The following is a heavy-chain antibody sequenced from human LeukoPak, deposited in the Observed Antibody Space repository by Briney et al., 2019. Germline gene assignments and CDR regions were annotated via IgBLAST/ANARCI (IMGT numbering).Heavy chain of an antibody. CDR3: AKGSYYYGSGSFHWFDP. CDR2: ISYDESNK. J-gene: IGHJ5*02. D-gene: IGHD3-10*01. Sequence: GGAPRPSLAAPGITLNHHCIHWVPPAPGQGVGGGAVISYDESNKYYADSVKGRFTISRDNSKNTLYLQMNSLRAEDTAMYYCAKGSYYYGSGSFHWFDPRGQGTLVTVSS. V-gene: IGHV3-30*18. CDR1: GITLNHHC.